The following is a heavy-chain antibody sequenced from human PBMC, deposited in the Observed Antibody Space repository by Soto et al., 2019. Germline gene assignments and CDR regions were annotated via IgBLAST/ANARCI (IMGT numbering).Heavy chain of an antibody. CDR2: IVVGSGNT. CDR3: AALLRDSSGYYYVGNAFDI. V-gene: IGHV1-58*01. Sequence: QMQLVQSGPEVKKPGTSVKVSCKASGFTFTSSAVQWVRQARGQRLEWIGWIVVGSGNTNYAQKFQERVTITRDMSKSTAYMELSSLRSEDTAVYYCAALLRDSSGYYYVGNAFDIWGQGTMVTVSS. CDR1: GFTFTSSA. J-gene: IGHJ3*02. D-gene: IGHD3-22*01.